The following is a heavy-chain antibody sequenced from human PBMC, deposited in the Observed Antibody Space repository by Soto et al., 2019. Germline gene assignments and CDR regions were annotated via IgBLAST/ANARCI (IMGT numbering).Heavy chain of an antibody. J-gene: IGHJ4*02. D-gene: IGHD3-3*01. V-gene: IGHV4-39*01. Sequence: QLQLQESGPGLVKPSETLSLTCTVSGGSISSSSYSWGWIRQPPGKGLEWIGSIYYSGSTYYNPSLRSRVTIAVDTSKNQFSLQLSSVAAADTAVYCGGRRAPAISISDHWGQGTLVTVSS. CDR3: GRRAPAISISDH. CDR2: IYYSGST. CDR1: GGSISSSSYS.